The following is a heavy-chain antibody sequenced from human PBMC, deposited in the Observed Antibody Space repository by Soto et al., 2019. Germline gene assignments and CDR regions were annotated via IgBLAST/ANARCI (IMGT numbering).Heavy chain of an antibody. D-gene: IGHD1-26*01. V-gene: IGHV1-46*03. CDR1: GYTFTSYY. J-gene: IGHJ4*02. CDR3: ASETSGTQRGIDY. Sequence: QVQLVQSGAEVKKPGASVKVSCKASGYTFTSYYMHWVXQAXGXGLEWMGIINPSGGSTSYAQKFQGSVTMSRDTSTSTVYMELSSLRSEDTAVYYCASETSGTQRGIDYWGQGTLVTVSS. CDR2: INPSGGST.